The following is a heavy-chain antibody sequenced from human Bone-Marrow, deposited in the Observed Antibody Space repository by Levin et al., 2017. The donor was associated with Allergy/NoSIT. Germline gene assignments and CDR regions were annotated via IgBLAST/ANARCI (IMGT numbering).Heavy chain of an antibody. V-gene: IGHV1-2*06. CDR1: GYTFTGYY. Sequence: ASVKVSCKASGYTFTGYYMHWVRQAPGQGLEWMGRINPNSGGTNYAQKFQGRVTMTRDTSISTAYMELSRLRSDDTAVYYCARGRPGIAVAGRDYYYYGMDVWGQGTTVTVSS. CDR2: INPNSGGT. CDR3: ARGRPGIAVAGRDYYYYGMDV. J-gene: IGHJ6*02. D-gene: IGHD6-19*01.